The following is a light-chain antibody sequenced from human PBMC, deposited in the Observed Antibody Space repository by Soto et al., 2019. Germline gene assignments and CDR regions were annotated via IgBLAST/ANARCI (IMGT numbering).Light chain of an antibody. V-gene: IGKV3-11*01. CDR3: QQRSNWPYT. Sequence: EIVLTQSPATLSLSPGDTATLSCRASQSVSSYLAWYQQKPGQAPRLLIYDTSNRATGIPARFSGSGSGTDVTLTISSLEPEDFAVYYCQQRSNWPYTFDQGTKLEIK. J-gene: IGKJ2*01. CDR2: DTS. CDR1: QSVSSY.